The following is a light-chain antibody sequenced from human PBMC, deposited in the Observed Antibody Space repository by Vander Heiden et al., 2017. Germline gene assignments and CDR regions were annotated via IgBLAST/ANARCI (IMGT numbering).Light chain of an antibody. CDR1: QSVLYSSNNKNS. CDR2: RAS. Sequence: DIVMTQSPDSLAVSLGERTTINCNSSQSVLYSSNNKNSLPRYQQKPGQPPKLLMYRASTRESALPDRPRGRGSGTDFTLTISSTQAEDMAVYFCQQDDSNPLTFGGGTKVEIK. CDR3: QQDDSNPLT. V-gene: IGKV4-1*01. J-gene: IGKJ4*01.